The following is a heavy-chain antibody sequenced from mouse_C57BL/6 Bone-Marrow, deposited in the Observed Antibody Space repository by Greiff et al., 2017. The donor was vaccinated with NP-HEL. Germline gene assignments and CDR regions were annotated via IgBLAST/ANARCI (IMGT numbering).Heavy chain of an antibody. CDR2: LNPSSGYT. CDR3: ARWSGSSYGLGGFFDY. CDR1: GYTFTSYT. J-gene: IGHJ2*01. D-gene: IGHD1-1*01. V-gene: IGHV1-4*01. Sequence: QVQLQQSGAELARPGASVKMSCKASGYTFTSYTMHWVKQRPGQGLEWIGYLNPSSGYTKYNQKFKDKATLTADKSSSTAYMQLSSLTSEDSAVYYCARWSGSSYGLGGFFDYWGQGTTLTVSS.